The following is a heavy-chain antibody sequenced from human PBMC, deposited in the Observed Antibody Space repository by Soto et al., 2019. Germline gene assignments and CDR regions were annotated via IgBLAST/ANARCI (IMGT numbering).Heavy chain of an antibody. J-gene: IGHJ6*02. Sequence: SETLSLTCAVYGGSFSGYYWSWIRQPPGKGLEWIGEINHSGSTIYNPSLKSRVTISVDTSKNQFSLKLSSVTAADTAVYYCARDRRDTEYSSGWYLFYYYGMDVWGQGTTVTVSS. D-gene: IGHD6-19*01. CDR3: ARDRRDTEYSSGWYLFYYYGMDV. CDR1: GGSFSGYY. V-gene: IGHV4-34*01. CDR2: INHSGST.